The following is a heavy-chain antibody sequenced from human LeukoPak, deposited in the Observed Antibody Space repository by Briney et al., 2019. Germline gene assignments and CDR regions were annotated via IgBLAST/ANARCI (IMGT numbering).Heavy chain of an antibody. CDR3: TTHRGYSSSQTFDY. CDR2: IKTKTDGGTT. CDR1: GFTFSIAS. Sequence: PGGSLRLSCAASGFTFSIASMSWVRQAPGKGLEWVGQIKTKTDGGTTDHAAPVKGRFTISRDDSKNTLYLQMSSLKTEDTAVYYCTTHRGYSSSQTFDYWGQGTLVTVSS. J-gene: IGHJ4*02. D-gene: IGHD6-13*01. V-gene: IGHV3-15*01.